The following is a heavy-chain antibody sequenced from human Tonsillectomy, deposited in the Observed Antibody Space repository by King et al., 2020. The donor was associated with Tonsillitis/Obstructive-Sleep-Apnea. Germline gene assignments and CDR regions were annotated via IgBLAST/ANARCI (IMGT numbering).Heavy chain of an antibody. D-gene: IGHD6-13*01. CDR1: GGSISSYY. J-gene: IGHJ4*02. V-gene: IGHV4-59*01. CDR3: ARGGGYSSSWYVRNFDY. Sequence: QLQESGPGLVKPSETLSLTCTVSGGSISSYYWSWIRQPPGKGLEWIGYIYYSGSTNYNPSLKSRVTISVDTSKNQFSLKLSSVPAADTAVFYCARGGGYSSSWYVRNFDYWGQGTLVTVSS. CDR2: IYYSGST.